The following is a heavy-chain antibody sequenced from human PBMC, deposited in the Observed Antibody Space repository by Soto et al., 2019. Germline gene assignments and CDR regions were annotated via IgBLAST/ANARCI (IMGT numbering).Heavy chain of an antibody. Sequence: QVQLMQSGAEEKKPGASVKVSCKASGCTFTSYAMHWVRQAPGQRLEWMGWINAGNGNTKYSQKFQGRVTITRDTSASTAFMELSSLRSEYTAVYYCAIESYGGEFDYWGQGTLVTVS. CDR3: AIESYGGEFDY. CDR1: GCTFTSYA. J-gene: IGHJ4*02. D-gene: IGHD4-17*01. CDR2: INAGNGNT. V-gene: IGHV1-3*05.